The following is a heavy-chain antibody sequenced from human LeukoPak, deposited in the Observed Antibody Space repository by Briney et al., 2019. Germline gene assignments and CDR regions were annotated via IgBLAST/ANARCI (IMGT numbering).Heavy chain of an antibody. CDR1: GFSFSAYW. J-gene: IGHJ4*02. Sequence: GGSLTLSCAASGFSFSAYWMTWVRQAPGAGLEFVANINPVGTATYYADPVKGRFTISRDNAENLVYLQMNSLRAEDTAVYHCGRFGYVAGVDLWGQGTLVTVSS. CDR2: INPVGTAT. D-gene: IGHD6-19*01. CDR3: GRFGYVAGVDL. V-gene: IGHV3-7*01.